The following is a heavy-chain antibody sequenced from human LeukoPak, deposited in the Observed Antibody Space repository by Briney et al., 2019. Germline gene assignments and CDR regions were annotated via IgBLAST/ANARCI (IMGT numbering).Heavy chain of an antibody. D-gene: IGHD1-26*01. V-gene: IGHV3-74*01. J-gene: IGHJ3*02. CDR2: INSDGSTT. CDR3: RRMGVAGGFDM. Sequence: PGGSLRLSCAASGFTFSTYWVHWVRQPPGKGLVWVSRINSDGSTTIHADSVKGRSTISRDNDKNTLYLQMNSLRAEDTAVYYCRRMGVAGGFDMWGQGTMVTVSS. CDR1: GFTFSTYW.